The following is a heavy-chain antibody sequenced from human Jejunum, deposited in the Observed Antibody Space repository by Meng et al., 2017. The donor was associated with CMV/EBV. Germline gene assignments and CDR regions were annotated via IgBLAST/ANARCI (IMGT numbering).Heavy chain of an antibody. D-gene: IGHD3-10*01. CDR2: NKSKTDGGTT. CDR3: AADDYGSGSYLFDY. J-gene: IGHJ4*02. V-gene: IGHV3-15*01. Sequence: LTFIHDWMSWVRQAGGKGLEWVGRNKSKTDGGTTDYAAVVKGRFTFSRDDSKNTLYLQMNSLKTEDTAVYYCAADDYGSGSYLFDYWGQGTLVTVSS. CDR1: LTFIHDW.